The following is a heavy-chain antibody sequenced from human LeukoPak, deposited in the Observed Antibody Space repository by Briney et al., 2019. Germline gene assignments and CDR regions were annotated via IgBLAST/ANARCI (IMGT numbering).Heavy chain of an antibody. CDR1: GGSISSSSYY. CDR2: IYYSGST. D-gene: IGHD2-15*01. CDR3: ARLVVSNYYYYGMDV. Sequence: SETLSLTSTVSGGSISSSSYYWGWIRQPPGKGLEWIGSIYYSGSTYYNPSLKSRVTISVDTSKNQFSLKLSSVTAADTAVYYCARLVVSNYYYYGMDVWGQGTTVTVSS. V-gene: IGHV4-39*07. J-gene: IGHJ6*02.